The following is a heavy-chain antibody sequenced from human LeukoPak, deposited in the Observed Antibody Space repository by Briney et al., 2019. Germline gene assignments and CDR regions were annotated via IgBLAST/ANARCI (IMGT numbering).Heavy chain of an antibody. CDR2: ISTSSIHI. V-gene: IGHV3-21*01. D-gene: IGHD3-9*01. J-gene: IGHJ4*02. Sequence: GGSLRLSCAASGFTFSSYSMNWVRQAPGKGLEWVSSISTSSIHIYYADSVKGRFTISRDNAKNTLYLQMNSLRAEDTAVYYCRVLRYFDWLLFDYWGQGTLVTVSS. CDR3: RVLRYFDWLLFDY. CDR1: GFTFSSYS.